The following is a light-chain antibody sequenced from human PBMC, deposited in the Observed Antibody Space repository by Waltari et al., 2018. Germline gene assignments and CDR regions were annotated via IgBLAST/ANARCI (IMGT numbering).Light chain of an antibody. CDR2: RNN. Sequence: QSVLTQPPSASETPGQRVTIPRSGSHSNLGSNYLYWYQQLPGRAPKLLIYRNNQRPSGVPDRFSGSKYGTSASLAISGLRSEDEGVYYCAAWDESHYVFGPGTEVTVL. CDR3: AAWDESHYV. J-gene: IGLJ1*01. CDR1: HSNLGSNY. V-gene: IGLV1-47*01.